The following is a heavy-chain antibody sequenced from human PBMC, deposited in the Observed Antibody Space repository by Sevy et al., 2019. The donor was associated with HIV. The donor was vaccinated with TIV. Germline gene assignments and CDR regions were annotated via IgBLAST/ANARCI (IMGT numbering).Heavy chain of an antibody. CDR3: TSYDFWSGYAFDP. J-gene: IGHJ5*02. D-gene: IGHD3-3*01. CDR1: GFTFSNAW. V-gene: IGHV3-15*01. Sequence: GGSLRLSCAASGFTFSNAWRSWVRQAPGKGLEWVGRIKSKTDGGTTDYAAPVKGRFTISRDDSKNTLYLQMNSLKTEDTAVYYCTSYDFWSGYAFDPWGQGTLVTVSS. CDR2: IKSKTDGGTT.